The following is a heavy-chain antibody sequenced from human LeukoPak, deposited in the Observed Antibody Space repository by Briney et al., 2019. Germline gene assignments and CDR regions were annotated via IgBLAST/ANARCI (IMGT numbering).Heavy chain of an antibody. CDR3: AKDIRKRLGELSPCPFDY. V-gene: IGHV3-9*01. D-gene: IGHD3-16*02. Sequence: PGGSLRLSCAASGFTFDDYAMHWVRQAPGKGLEWVSGISWNSGSIGYADSVKGRFTISRDNAKNSLYLQMNSLRAEDTALYYCAKDIRKRLGELSPCPFDYWGQGTLVTVSS. J-gene: IGHJ4*02. CDR2: ISWNSGSI. CDR1: GFTFDDYA.